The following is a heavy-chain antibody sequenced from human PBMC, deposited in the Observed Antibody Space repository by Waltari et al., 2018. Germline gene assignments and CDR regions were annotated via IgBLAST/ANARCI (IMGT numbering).Heavy chain of an antibody. J-gene: IGHJ4*02. V-gene: IGHV3-21*01. D-gene: IGHD5-12*01. CDR1: GLPFSSYT. CDR2: NNSRSSYI. Sequence: EVQLVESGGGLVKPGGSLRLSCAASGLPFSSYTMHWVRQAPGKGFGWVSSNNSRSSYIIYGDSVKGRFTLSREKAKNSLYLQMNSLGAEDTAFDYCCAGKWLQLLDYWGQGTLVTVSS. CDR3: CAGKWLQLLDY.